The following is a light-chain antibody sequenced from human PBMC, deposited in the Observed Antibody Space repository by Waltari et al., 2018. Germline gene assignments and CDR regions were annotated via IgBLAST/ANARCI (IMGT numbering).Light chain of an antibody. CDR2: RND. CDR3: ISYSSSTTLGV. V-gene: IGLV1-47*01. Sequence: QSVLTQPPSASGTPGQRVTISCSGVSSSIGRHYVYWYQQLPGTAPKLLIYRNDNRPSGVPERFSGSKSGTSASLTSSWLLAEDEADYYCISYSSSTTLGVFGGGTKLTVL. J-gene: IGLJ2*01. CDR1: SSSIGRHY.